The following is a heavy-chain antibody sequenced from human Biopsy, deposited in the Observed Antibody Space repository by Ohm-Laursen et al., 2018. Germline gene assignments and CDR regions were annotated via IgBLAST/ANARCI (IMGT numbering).Heavy chain of an antibody. CDR1: GGSISSDY. Sequence: SDTLSLTCTVSGGSISSDYWSWIRQTPGKGLEWIGEINHSGSTNYNPSLKSRVTISVDTSKNQSSLKLSSVTAADTAVYYCARGRLRAVARFDYWGQGTLVTVSS. CDR3: ARGRLRAVARFDY. D-gene: IGHD6-19*01. V-gene: IGHV4-34*01. CDR2: INHSGST. J-gene: IGHJ4*02.